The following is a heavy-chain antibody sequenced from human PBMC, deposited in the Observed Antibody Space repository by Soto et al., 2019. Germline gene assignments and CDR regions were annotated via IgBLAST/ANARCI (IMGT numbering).Heavy chain of an antibody. CDR1: GFTFSSND. D-gene: IGHD2-15*01. CDR2: ISSSSSPI. V-gene: IGHV3-48*01. Sequence: EVQLVESGGGLVQPGGSLRLSCAAAGFTFSSNDMNWVRQAPGKGLEWVSYISSSSSPIYYADSVRGRFTISRDNAKNSLYLQMNSLRAEDTAVYYCARKNRILDACDIWGQGTMVTVSS. J-gene: IGHJ3*02. CDR3: ARKNRILDACDI.